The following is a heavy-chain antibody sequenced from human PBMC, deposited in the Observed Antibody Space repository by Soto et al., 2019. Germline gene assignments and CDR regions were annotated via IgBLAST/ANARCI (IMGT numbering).Heavy chain of an antibody. D-gene: IGHD2-15*01. J-gene: IGHJ4*02. CDR1: GDSIDSHGSH. CDR3: ARHRACNTACDFDY. CDR2: VAYTGTT. Sequence: LSLTCFVPGDSIDSHGSHWSWIRQSPGKGLEWIGTVAYTGTTYYPPPLRGRVTVSADTSKNSFSLKLTSVTAADTAVYYCARHRACNTACDFDYWGQGTLVTVSS. V-gene: IGHV4-39*01.